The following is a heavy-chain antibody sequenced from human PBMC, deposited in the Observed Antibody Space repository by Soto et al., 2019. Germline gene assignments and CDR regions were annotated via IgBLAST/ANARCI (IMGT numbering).Heavy chain of an antibody. CDR2: ISSSGSTI. CDR3: ARGEETYYDFWSGYYPPFDY. Sequence: QVQLVESGGGLVKPGGSLRLSCAASGFTFSDYYMSWIRQAPGKGLEWVSYISSSGSTIYYADSVKGRFTISRNNAKNSLYLQMNSLRAEDTAVYYCARGEETYYDFWSGYYPPFDYWSQGTLVTVSS. CDR1: GFTFSDYY. D-gene: IGHD3-3*01. J-gene: IGHJ4*02. V-gene: IGHV3-11*01.